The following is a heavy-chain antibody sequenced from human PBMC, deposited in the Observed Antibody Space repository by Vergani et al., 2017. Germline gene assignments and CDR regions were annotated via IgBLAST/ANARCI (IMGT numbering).Heavy chain of an antibody. CDR2: ISAYNGNT. Sequence: QVQLVQSGAEVKKPGASVKVSCKASGYTFTSYGISWVRQASGQGLEWMGWISAYNGNTNYAQKLQGRVTMTTDTSTSTAYMELRSLRSDDTAVYYCARSSPVAGTLQRAFDIWGQGTMVTVSS. CDR3: ARSSPVAGTLQRAFDI. J-gene: IGHJ3*02. D-gene: IGHD6-19*01. CDR1: GYTFTSYG. V-gene: IGHV1-18*01.